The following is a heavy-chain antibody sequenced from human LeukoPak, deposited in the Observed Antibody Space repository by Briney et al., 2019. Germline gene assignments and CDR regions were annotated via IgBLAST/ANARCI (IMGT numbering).Heavy chain of an antibody. V-gene: IGHV1-8*03. CDR1: GYTFTGYY. D-gene: IGHD2-8*01. CDR2: VNPRSGDA. CDR3: ARGVPLGYCTYGVCYPPYYFDY. J-gene: IGHJ4*02. Sequence: ASVKVSCKASGYTFTGYYMHWVRQAPGQGLEWMGWVNPRSGDAGYLQKSQGRLTITRDSSIDTANMDLSGLSSEDTAVYYCARGVPLGYCTYGVCYPPYYFDYWGQGTLVTASS.